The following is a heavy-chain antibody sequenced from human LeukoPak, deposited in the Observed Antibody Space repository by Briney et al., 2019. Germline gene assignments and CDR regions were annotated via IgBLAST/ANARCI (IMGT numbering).Heavy chain of an antibody. CDR1: GGSISSYY. CDR2: IYYSGST. D-gene: IGHD2-2*01. V-gene: IGHV4-59*08. CDR3: ARWSAAMGRYYFDY. Sequence: PSETLSLTCAVSGGSISSYYWSWIRQPPGKGLEWIGYIYYSGSTNYNPSHKSRVTISVDTSKNQFSLKLSSVTAADTAVYYCARWSAAMGRYYFDYWGQGTLVTVSS. J-gene: IGHJ4*02.